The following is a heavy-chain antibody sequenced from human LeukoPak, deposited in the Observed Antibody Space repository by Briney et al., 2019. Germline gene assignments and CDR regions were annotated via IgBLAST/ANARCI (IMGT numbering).Heavy chain of an antibody. D-gene: IGHD6-13*01. CDR1: GYTFTSYD. J-gene: IGHJ6*03. V-gene: IGHV1-8*01. CDR2: MNPNSGNT. Sequence: GASVKVSCKASGYTFTSYDINWVRQATGQGLEWMGWMNPNSGNTGYAQKFQGRVTMTSNTSISTAYMELSSLRSEDTAVYYCARGGYSSSWYRAVYYYYYMDVWGKGTTVTVSS. CDR3: ARGGYSSSWYRAVYYYYYMDV.